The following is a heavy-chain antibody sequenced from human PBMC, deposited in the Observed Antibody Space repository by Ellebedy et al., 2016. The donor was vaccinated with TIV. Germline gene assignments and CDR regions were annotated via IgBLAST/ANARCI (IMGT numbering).Heavy chain of an antibody. J-gene: IGHJ6*02. Sequence: AASVKVSCKASGYTFTSYDINWARQATGQGLEWMGWMNPNSGNTGYAQKFQGRVTITRNTSISTAYMELSSLRSEDTAVYYCAIAAAGTASPSYYYYGMDVWGQGTTVTVSS. V-gene: IGHV1-8*03. CDR1: GYTFTSYD. D-gene: IGHD6-13*01. CDR2: MNPNSGNT. CDR3: AIAAAGTASPSYYYYGMDV.